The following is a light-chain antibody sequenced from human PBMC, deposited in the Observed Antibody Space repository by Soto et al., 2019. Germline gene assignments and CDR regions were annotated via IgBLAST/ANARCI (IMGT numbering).Light chain of an antibody. CDR1: QSVNIY. CDR3: QQRSSWPLT. V-gene: IGKV3-11*01. CDR2: DAS. J-gene: IGKJ4*01. Sequence: EIVLTQSPATLSLSPVEIATLSCRASQSVNIYLAWYQQKPGQAPRLLIYDASNRATGIPARFSGSGSGTDFTLTISSLEPEDIAVYYCQQRSSWPLTFGGGTKVDIK.